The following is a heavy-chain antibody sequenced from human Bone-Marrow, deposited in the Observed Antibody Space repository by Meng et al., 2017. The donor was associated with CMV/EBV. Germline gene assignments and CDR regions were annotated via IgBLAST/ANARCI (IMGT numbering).Heavy chain of an antibody. V-gene: IGHV3-23*03. J-gene: IGHJ4*02. CDR1: GFTFSSYA. CDR3: AKCYYDILTGYLLDY. D-gene: IGHD3-9*01. Sequence: GGSLRLSCAASGFTFSSYAMSWVRQAPGKGLEWVSVIYSGGSSTYYADSVKGRFTISRDNSKNTLYLQMNSLRAEDTAVYYCAKCYYDILTGYLLDYWGQGTLVTVPS. CDR2: IYSGGSST.